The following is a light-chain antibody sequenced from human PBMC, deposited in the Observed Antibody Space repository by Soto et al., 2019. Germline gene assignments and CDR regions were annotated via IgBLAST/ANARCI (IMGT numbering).Light chain of an antibody. CDR3: QQRSNWPPGT. V-gene: IGKV3-11*01. Sequence: EIVLTQSPATLSLSPGERATISCRASQSVSSYLAWYQQKPGQAPRLLIYDASNRATGIPARFSGSGSGTDFTLTISSLEPEDFAVYYCQQRSNWPPGTFGGGTKVDIK. J-gene: IGKJ4*01. CDR2: DAS. CDR1: QSVSSY.